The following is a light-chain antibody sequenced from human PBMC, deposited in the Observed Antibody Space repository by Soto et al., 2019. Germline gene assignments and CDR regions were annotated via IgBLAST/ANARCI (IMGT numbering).Light chain of an antibody. V-gene: IGLV1-51*01. Sequence: SVLTQPPSVSAAPGQKVTISRSGSSSNIGGNSVSWYQQLPGTAPKLLIYDDNKRPSGIPDRFSGSKSGTSATLGITGFQTGDEADYYCGSWDSSLSAYVFGTGTKVTV. J-gene: IGLJ1*01. CDR3: GSWDSSLSAYV. CDR2: DDN. CDR1: SSNIGGNS.